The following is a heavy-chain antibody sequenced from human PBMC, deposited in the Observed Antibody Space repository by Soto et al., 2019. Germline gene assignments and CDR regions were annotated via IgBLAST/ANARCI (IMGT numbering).Heavy chain of an antibody. CDR2: IRSSSSNI. D-gene: IGHD4-17*01. V-gene: IGHV3-48*02. CDR1: GFTFSSYS. CDR3: ARDPGDYGEYGMDV. J-gene: IGHJ6*02. Sequence: EVQLVESGGGLVQPGGSLRLSCAASGFTFSSYSMNWVRQAPGKGLEWVSYIRSSSSNIYYADSVKGRFTISRDNAKNSLYLQMNSLRDEDTAVYYCARDPGDYGEYGMDVWGQGTTVTVSS.